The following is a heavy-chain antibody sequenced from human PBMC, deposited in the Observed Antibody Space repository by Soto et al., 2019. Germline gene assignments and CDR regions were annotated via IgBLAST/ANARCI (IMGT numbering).Heavy chain of an antibody. CDR3: ARDRQQLEPTYLAGGDY. Sequence: QVQLVQSGAEVKKPGSSVKVSCKTSGGTFSSSTISWVRQAPGQGLEWMGRIIPILGIANYAQKFQGRVTITADKSTSTAYMERSSLRSEDTAVYYCARDRQQLEPTYLAGGDYWGQGTLVTVSS. CDR2: IIPILGIA. V-gene: IGHV1-69*08. D-gene: IGHD6-13*01. J-gene: IGHJ4*02. CDR1: GGTFSSST.